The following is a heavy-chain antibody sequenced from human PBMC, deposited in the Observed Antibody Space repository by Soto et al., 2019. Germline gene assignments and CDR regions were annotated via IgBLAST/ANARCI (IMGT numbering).Heavy chain of an antibody. J-gene: IGHJ4*02. CDR2: ISYDGTNK. D-gene: IGHD3-22*01. CDR1: GFTFSSYA. Sequence: GGSLRLSCAASGFTFSSYAMHWVRQAPGKGLEWLAVISYDGTNKYYADSVKGRFTISRDNSKNTLYLQMNSLRAEDTAVYYCARDLTLGGIVVNDYWGQGTLVTVSS. V-gene: IGHV3-30-3*01. CDR3: ARDLTLGGIVVNDY.